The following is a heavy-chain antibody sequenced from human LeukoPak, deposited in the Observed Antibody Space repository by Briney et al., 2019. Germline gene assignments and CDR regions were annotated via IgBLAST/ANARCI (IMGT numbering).Heavy chain of an antibody. CDR3: TRVGGYSPSSTGGNAFDI. J-gene: IGHJ3*02. CDR2: INPNSGGT. Sequence: GASVKVSCKASGYTFTGYYMHWVRQAPGQGLEWMGWINPNSGGTNYAQKFQGRVTMTRDTSISTAYMELRSLTSDDTAIYFCTRVGGYSPSSTGGNAFDIWGQGTMVTVSS. V-gene: IGHV1-2*02. D-gene: IGHD6-6*01. CDR1: GYTFTGYY.